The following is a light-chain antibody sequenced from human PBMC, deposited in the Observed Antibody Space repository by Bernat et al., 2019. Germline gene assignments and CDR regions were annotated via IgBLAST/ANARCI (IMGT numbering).Light chain of an antibody. J-gene: IGLJ3*02. CDR1: SSDIGNYNY. Sequence: QSALTQPASVSGSPGQSITISCTGTSSDIGNYNYSSRYQHHPGKAPKLMLYDVSNRPSGVFNRFSGSKSGNTATLTMSGLQAEDEAEYYCSSYTTSRTLVFGGGTKLTVL. CDR3: SSYTTSRTLV. V-gene: IGLV2-14*03. CDR2: DVS.